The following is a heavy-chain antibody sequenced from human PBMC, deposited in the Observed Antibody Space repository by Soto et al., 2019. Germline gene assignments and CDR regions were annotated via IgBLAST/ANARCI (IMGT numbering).Heavy chain of an antibody. Sequence: SGPTLVNPTQTLTLTCTFSGFSLSTSGVDVGWIRQPPGKALEWLALIYWDDDKRYSPPLKSRLTIPKDNSKNQVALTMTNMEPVDTVPFFCSRRQLAAAKVWFDPWGQGTEVTVSS. J-gene: IGHJ5*02. CDR3: SRRQLAAAKVWFDP. CDR2: IYWDDDK. D-gene: IGHD6-13*01. V-gene: IGHV2-5*02. CDR1: GFSLSTSGVD.